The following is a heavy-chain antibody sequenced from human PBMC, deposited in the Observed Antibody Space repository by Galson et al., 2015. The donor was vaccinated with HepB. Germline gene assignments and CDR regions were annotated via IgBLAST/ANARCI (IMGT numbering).Heavy chain of an antibody. Sequence: SLRLSCAASGFTFSSYSMNWVRQAPGKGLEWVSYISSSSSTLYYADSVKGRFTISRDNAKNSLYLQMNSLRDEDTAVYYCERDRYRASGGSGHGMDVWGQGTTCTVSS. CDR2: ISSSSSTL. J-gene: IGHJ6*02. CDR1: GFTFSSYS. D-gene: IGHD2-15*01. CDR3: ERDRYRASGGSGHGMDV. V-gene: IGHV3-48*02.